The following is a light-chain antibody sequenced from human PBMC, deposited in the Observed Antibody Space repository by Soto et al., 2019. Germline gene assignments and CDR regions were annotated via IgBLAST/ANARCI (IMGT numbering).Light chain of an antibody. J-gene: IGLJ2*01. CDR2: HVT. V-gene: IGLV2-8*01. Sequence: QSALTQPPSASWSPGQSVTISCTGTSSDVGGYNYVSWYQQHPGKAPKLIIYHVTKRPSGVPDRFSGSKSGNTASLTVSGLQTEDEADYYCNSYAGSNNVVFGGGTKLTVL. CDR3: NSYAGSNNVV. CDR1: SSDVGGYNY.